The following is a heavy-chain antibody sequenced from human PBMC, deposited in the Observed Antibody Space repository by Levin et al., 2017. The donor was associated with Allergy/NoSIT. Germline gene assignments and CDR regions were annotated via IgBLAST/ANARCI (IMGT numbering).Heavy chain of an antibody. D-gene: IGHD2-2*01. J-gene: IGHJ5*02. V-gene: IGHV3-15*01. CDR3: TTGYCSGINCFNGNWFDP. CDR1: GFTFSNAW. CDR2: IKRNTDGGTT. Sequence: SCAASGFTFSNAWMSWVRQAPGKGPESIGRIKRNTDGGTTDYAAPVKGRFTISRDDSKNTLYLQMNSLLTEDTAVYYCTTGYCSGINCFNGNWFDPWGQGTLVTVSS.